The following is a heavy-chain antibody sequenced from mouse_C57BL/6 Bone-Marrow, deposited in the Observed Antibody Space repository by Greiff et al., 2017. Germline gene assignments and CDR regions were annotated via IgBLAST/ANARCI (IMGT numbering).Heavy chain of an antibody. D-gene: IGHD3-2*02. CDR1: GYAFSSSW. CDR2: IYPGDGDT. CDR3: ARGGSSGPFAY. J-gene: IGHJ3*01. Sequence: QVQLQQSGPELVKPGASVKISCKASGYAFSSSWMNWVKQRPGKGLEWIGRIYPGDGDTNYNGKFKGKATLTADKSSSTAYMQLSSLTSEDSAVYFCARGGSSGPFAYWGQVTLVTVSA. V-gene: IGHV1-82*01.